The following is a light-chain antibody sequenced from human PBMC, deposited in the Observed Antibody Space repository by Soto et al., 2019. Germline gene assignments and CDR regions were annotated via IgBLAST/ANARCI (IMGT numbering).Light chain of an antibody. CDR1: QSISASY. Sequence: VGTQSPGTLSLFPGVRATLSCRASQSISASYLAWYQHKPGQAPRLLIYGSFNRATGIPDRVSGRASGPDYTLTIRGLAAEDFAVYYCQQYGSTPPAFGQRTKVEIK. J-gene: IGKJ1*01. V-gene: IGKV3-20*01. CDR3: QQYGSTPPA. CDR2: GSF.